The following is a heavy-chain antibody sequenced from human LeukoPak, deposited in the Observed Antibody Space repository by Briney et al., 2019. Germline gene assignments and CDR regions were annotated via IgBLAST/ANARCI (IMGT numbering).Heavy chain of an antibody. CDR2: IDPSGGST. CDR3: ARTENNMVRDIYGMDV. V-gene: IGHV1-46*01. D-gene: IGHD3-10*01. Sequence: ASVKVSCKASGYTFTSYYIHWVRQAPGQGLEWMGIIDPSGGSTIYAQKFQGRVTMTRDTSTSTVYMELSSLRSEDTAVYYCARTENNMVRDIYGMDVWGQGTKVTVSS. CDR1: GYTFTSYY. J-gene: IGHJ6*02.